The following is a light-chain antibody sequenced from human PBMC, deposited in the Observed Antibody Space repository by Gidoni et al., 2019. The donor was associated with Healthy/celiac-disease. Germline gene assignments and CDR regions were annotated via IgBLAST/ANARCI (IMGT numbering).Light chain of an antibody. CDR2: GKN. J-gene: IGLJ2*01. CDR1: SLRSYY. CDR3: NSWDSSGNHVV. V-gene: IGLV3-19*01. Sequence: SSELTQDPAVSVALGQTVRITCQGDSLRSYYASWYQQKPGQAPVLVIYGKNNRPSGIPDRFSGSSSGNTASLTITRAQAEDEADYYCNSWDSSGNHVVFGGGTKPTVL.